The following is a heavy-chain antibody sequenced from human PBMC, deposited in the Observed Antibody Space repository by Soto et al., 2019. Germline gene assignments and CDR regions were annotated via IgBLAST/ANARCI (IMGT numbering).Heavy chain of an antibody. CDR1: GDSISSYY. J-gene: IGHJ4*02. V-gene: IGHV4-59*01. D-gene: IGHD3-22*01. CDR2: LYYGRSA. CDR3: ALRSMAVVPEY. Sequence: QVQLQESGPGLVKPSETLSLTCAVSGDSISSYYCMWIRQPPGKGLESIGYLYYGRSANYTPSLTSRVTLSVDTSTNQCSLTLSSMTAADTAVYYCALRSMAVVPEYWGQGTLVTVS.